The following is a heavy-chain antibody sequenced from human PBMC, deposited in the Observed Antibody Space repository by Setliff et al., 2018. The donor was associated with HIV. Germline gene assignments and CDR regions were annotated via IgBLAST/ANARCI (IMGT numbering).Heavy chain of an antibody. CDR1: GYTFTSQY. D-gene: IGHD1-26*01. CDR2: INPSGGST. Sequence: ASVKVSCKASGYTFTSQYMHWVRQAPGQGFEWIGIINPSGGSTSYAQQFQGRVTMTRDTSTSTVCMDLSSLRSEDTAVYYCARAVGATTGEYYFDYWGQGTLVTSPQ. CDR3: ARAVGATTGEYYFDY. J-gene: IGHJ4*02. V-gene: IGHV1-46*01.